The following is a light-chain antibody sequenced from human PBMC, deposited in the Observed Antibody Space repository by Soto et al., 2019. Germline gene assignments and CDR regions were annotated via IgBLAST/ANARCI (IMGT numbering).Light chain of an antibody. CDR2: DAS. Sequence: EIVLTQSPATLSLSPGERATLSCRASQSVSNYLGWYQQKPGQAPRLLIDDASSRATGIPARFSGSGSGTDFTLTISSLVPEDFAIYYCQQRSNWPLTFGQGTRLEIK. CDR3: QQRSNWPLT. V-gene: IGKV3-11*01. J-gene: IGKJ5*01. CDR1: QSVSNY.